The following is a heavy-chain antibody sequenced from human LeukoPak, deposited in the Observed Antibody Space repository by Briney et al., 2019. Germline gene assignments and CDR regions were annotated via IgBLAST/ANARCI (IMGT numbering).Heavy chain of an antibody. CDR1: GFTFSNYV. V-gene: IGHV3-23*01. CDR2: ISGSSGST. Sequence: GSLRLSCAASGFTFSNYVMSWVRQAPGKGLEWVSAISGSSGSTYYADSVKGRFTISRDNSKNTLYLQMSSLRADDTAVYYCAKGRGYTSSWAFDYWGQGTLVTVSS. J-gene: IGHJ4*02. D-gene: IGHD6-13*01. CDR3: AKGRGYTSSWAFDY.